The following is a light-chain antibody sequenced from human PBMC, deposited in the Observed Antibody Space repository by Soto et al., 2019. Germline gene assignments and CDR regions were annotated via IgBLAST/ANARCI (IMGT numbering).Light chain of an antibody. J-gene: IGKJ1*01. Sequence: EVVLTQSPGTLSLSPRERATLSCRASQSVSNNYLAWYQHKPGQAPRLLIYGASNRAPGIPDRFSGSGSGPDLTLTISRLEPEDFALYYCQQYAASLRTFGQGTLVEVK. V-gene: IGKV3-20*01. CDR3: QQYAASLRT. CDR2: GAS. CDR1: QSVSNNY.